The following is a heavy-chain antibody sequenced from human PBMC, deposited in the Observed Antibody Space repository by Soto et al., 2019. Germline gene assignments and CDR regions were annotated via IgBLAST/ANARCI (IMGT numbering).Heavy chain of an antibody. V-gene: IGHV1-69*08. D-gene: IGHD4-17*01. CDR3: ARDPPGDV. Sequence: QVQLVQSGAEVKKPGSSVKVSCKASGGTFSSYTISWVRQAPGQGLESMGRIIPILGIANYAQKYQTRVTSAADKSTSPAYWELRGVRSEDRAVYYCARDPPGDVWGEGGMVSVAS. CDR2: IIPILGIA. J-gene: IGHJ4*02. CDR1: GGTFSSYT.